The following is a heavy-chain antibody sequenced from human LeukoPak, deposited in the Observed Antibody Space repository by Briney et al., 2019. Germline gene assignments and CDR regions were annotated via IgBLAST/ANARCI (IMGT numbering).Heavy chain of an antibody. V-gene: IGHV3-53*01. Sequence: GGSLRLSCAASGFTVSSNYMSWVRPAPGKGLEWVSVIYSGGSKYYADSVKGRSTISRDNSKNTLYLQMNSLRAEDTAVYYCAADNLGSYYYYGMDVWGQGTTVTVSS. J-gene: IGHJ6*02. CDR1: GFTVSSNY. CDR3: AADNLGSYYYYGMDV. D-gene: IGHD1-14*01. CDR2: IYSGGSK.